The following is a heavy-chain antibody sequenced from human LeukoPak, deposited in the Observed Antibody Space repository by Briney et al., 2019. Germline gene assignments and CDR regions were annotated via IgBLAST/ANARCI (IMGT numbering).Heavy chain of an antibody. CDR3: ARIAVAGNPFDY. D-gene: IGHD6-19*01. CDR2: INHSGST. CDR1: GFTFSSYA. V-gene: IGHV4-34*08. J-gene: IGHJ4*02. Sequence: GSLRLSCAASGFTFSSYAMSWVRQAPGKGLEWIGEINHSGSTNYNPSLKSRVTISVDTSKNQFSLKLSSVTAADTAVYYCARIAVAGNPFDYWGQGTLVTVSS.